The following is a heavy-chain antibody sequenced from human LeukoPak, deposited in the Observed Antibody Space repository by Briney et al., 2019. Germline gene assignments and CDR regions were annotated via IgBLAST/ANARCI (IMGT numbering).Heavy chain of an antibody. CDR2: INFDGSEK. D-gene: IGHD3-16*01. CDR3: ARDHVSPGLIFDY. J-gene: IGHJ4*02. CDR1: GLTFRSHW. Sequence: PGGSLRLSCVVSGLTFRSHWMSWVRQAPGKGLEWVANINFDGSEKHHVDSVKGRFTISRDNAKNPLYLQMNSLRADDTAVYYCARDHVSPGLIFDYWGQGTLVTVSS. V-gene: IGHV3-7*03.